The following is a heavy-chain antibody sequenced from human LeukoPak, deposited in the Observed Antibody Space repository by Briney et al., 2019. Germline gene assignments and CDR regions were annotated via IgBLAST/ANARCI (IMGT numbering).Heavy chain of an antibody. J-gene: IGHJ4*02. CDR3: ARGSVGSYYGRCYFDY. D-gene: IGHD1-26*01. CDR1: GFTFDDYG. Sequence: GGSLRLSCAASGFTFDDYGMSWVRQAPGKGLEWVSGINWNGGSTGYADSVKGRLTISRDNAKNSLYLQMNSLRAEDTALYYCARGSVGSYYGRCYFDYWGQGTLVTVSS. CDR2: INWNGGST. V-gene: IGHV3-20*04.